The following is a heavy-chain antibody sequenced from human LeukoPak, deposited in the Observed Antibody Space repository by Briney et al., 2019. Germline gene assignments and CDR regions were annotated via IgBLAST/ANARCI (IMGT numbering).Heavy chain of an antibody. CDR1: GGTFSSYA. CDR2: IIPIFGTA. Sequence: ASVKVSCKASGGTFSSYAISWVRQAPGQGLEWMGGIIPIFGTANYAQKFQGRVTITTDESTSTAYMELSSLRSEDTAVYYCARGPYSSGWAGYYYYYMDVWGKGTTVTVSS. CDR3: ARGPYSSGWAGYYYYYMDV. D-gene: IGHD6-19*01. J-gene: IGHJ6*03. V-gene: IGHV1-69*05.